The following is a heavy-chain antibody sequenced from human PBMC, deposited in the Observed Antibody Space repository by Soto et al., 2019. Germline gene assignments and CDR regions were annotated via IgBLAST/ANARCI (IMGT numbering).Heavy chain of an antibody. CDR1: GYSISSGYY. V-gene: IGHV4-38-2*01. CDR2: IYRSGST. J-gene: IGHJ4*02. D-gene: IGHD4-17*01. Sequence: SETLSLTCAVSGYSISSGYYWGWIRQPPGKGLEWIGSIYRSGSTYYNPSLASRVTISVDTSKNQFSLKLRSVTAADTAVYYCARVSGDYGDYHHFDYWGQGTLVTVS. CDR3: ARVSGDYGDYHHFDY.